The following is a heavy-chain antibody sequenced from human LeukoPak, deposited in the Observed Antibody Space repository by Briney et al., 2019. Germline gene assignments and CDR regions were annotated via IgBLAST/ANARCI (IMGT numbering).Heavy chain of an antibody. CDR1: GASISVSSYY. Sequence: SETLSLTCTVSGASISVSSYYWGWIRQPPGKGLEWIGSIYSSGTTSYNPSLKSRVTISVDTSKNEFSLNLSSVAAADTAVYYCGRNDIAAGGYYYYGMDVWGQGITVTVSS. J-gene: IGHJ6*02. D-gene: IGHD6-13*01. V-gene: IGHV4-39*07. CDR2: IYSSGTT. CDR3: GRNDIAAGGYYYYGMDV.